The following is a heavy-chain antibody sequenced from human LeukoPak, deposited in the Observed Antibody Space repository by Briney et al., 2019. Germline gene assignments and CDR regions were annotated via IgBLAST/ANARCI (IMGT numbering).Heavy chain of an antibody. CDR2: ISVYNVNT. CDR3: ARDYSGYDGFDY. CDR1: AYTFTGYY. Sequence: ASVKVSCKASAYTFTGYYMHWVRQAPGQGLEWLGWISVYNVNTNYAQKLQGRVTMTTDTSTSTVYMELRSLRSDDTAVYYCARDYSGYDGFDYWGQGTLVTVSS. D-gene: IGHD5-12*01. J-gene: IGHJ4*02. V-gene: IGHV1-18*04.